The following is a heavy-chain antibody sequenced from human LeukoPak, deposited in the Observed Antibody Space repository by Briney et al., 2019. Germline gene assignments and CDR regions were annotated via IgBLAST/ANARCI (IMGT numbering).Heavy chain of an antibody. CDR1: GDSVRRSDSY. J-gene: IGHJ1*01. Sequence: PSETLSLTXSVSGDSVRRSDSYWDWIRQPPGKGLEWIGTIYYSGRTYYSPSLKSRVTMSVDPSNNQFSLNLRSVTAADTAVYYCARRRYYDGSGYLEWGQGTLLSVSS. D-gene: IGHD3-22*01. CDR3: ARRRYYDGSGYLE. V-gene: IGHV4-39*01. CDR2: IYYSGRT.